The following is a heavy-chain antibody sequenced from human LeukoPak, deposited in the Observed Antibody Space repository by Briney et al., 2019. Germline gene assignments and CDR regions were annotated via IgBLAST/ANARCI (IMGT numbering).Heavy chain of an antibody. V-gene: IGHV4-34*01. CDR2: INHSGST. J-gene: IGHJ4*02. CDR3: ARGGLRYFDWLLYLRPYDY. D-gene: IGHD3-9*01. CDR1: GGTFSGYY. Sequence: SETLSLTCAVYGGTFSGYYWSWIRQPPGKGLEWIGEINHSGSTNYNPSLKSRVTISVDTSKNQFSLKLSSVTAADTAVYYCARGGLRYFDWLLYLRPYDYWGQGTLVTVSS.